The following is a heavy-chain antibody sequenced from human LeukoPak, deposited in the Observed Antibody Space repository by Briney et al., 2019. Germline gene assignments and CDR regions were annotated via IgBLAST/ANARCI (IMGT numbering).Heavy chain of an antibody. J-gene: IGHJ4*02. CDR2: IKQDGSEK. D-gene: IGHD3-16*02. CDR1: GFTFSSYW. CDR3: AKDSYYDYVWGSYRYTNQFDY. Sequence: GGSLRLSCAASGFTFSSYWMSWVRQAPGKGLEWVANIKQDGSEKHYVDSVKGRFTISRDNAKNSLYLQMNSLRAEDTAVYYCAKDSYYDYVWGSYRYTNQFDYWGQGTLVTVSS. V-gene: IGHV3-7*03.